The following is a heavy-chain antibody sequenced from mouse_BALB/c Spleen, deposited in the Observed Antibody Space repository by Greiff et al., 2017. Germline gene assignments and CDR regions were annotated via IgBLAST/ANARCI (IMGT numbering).Heavy chain of an antibody. CDR2: IDPANGNT. D-gene: IGHD2-2*01. J-gene: IGHJ4*01. CDR3: ARDGYDYYAMDY. Sequence: EVQGVESGAELVKPGASVKLSCTASGFNIKDTYMHWVKQRPEQGLEWIGRIDPANGNTKYDPKFQGKATITADTSSNTAYLQLSSLTSEDTAVYYCARDGYDYYAMDYWGQGTSVTVSS. CDR1: GFNIKDTY. V-gene: IGHV14-3*02.